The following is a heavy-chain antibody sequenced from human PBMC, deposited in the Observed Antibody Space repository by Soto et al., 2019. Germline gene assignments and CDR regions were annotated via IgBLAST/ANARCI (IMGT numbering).Heavy chain of an antibody. V-gene: IGHV1-69*12. D-gene: IGHD4-4*01. J-gene: IGHJ6*02. Sequence: QVQLAQSGAEMKEPGSSVKVSCKTSGGTFSSSAISWLRQAPGQGLEWMGGIIPLFRTPDYAQKFQGRVTIAADESTSTAYMELSSLRSEDTALYYCARDNDRLQLGGNYYYILDVWGQGTTITVSS. CDR3: ARDNDRLQLGGNYYYILDV. CDR2: IIPLFRTP. CDR1: GGTFSSSA.